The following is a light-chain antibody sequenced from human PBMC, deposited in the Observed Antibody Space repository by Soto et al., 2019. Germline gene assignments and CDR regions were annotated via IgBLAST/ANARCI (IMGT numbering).Light chain of an antibody. CDR1: QDIDNY. J-gene: IGKJ2*01. CDR3: QHYDRLTPYT. Sequence: DIQMTQSPSSLSVSVGDTVTISCQARQDIDNYLNWYQQKPGQAPRLLIYDASYLETGVPSRFSGRGSGTDFTFTITSLQHEDIATYVCQHYDRLTPYTFGQGTKLELK. CDR2: DAS. V-gene: IGKV1-33*01.